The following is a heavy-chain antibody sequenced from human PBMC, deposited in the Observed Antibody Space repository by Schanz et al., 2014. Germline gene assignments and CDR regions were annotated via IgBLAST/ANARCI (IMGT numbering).Heavy chain of an antibody. CDR3: ARDRRRYCSTASCLHDNWFDP. D-gene: IGHD2-2*01. CDR2: ISPYNGNT. J-gene: IGHJ5*02. V-gene: IGHV1-18*01. Sequence: QVQLVQSGGEMKKPGASVKVSCKASGYTFTDYGLSWVRQAPGQGLEWMGWISPYNGNTNYAQKLQGRVTMTTDTSTGTAYMELRSLRSDDTAVYYCARDRRRYCSTASCLHDNWFDPWGQGTLVIVSS. CDR1: GYTFTDYG.